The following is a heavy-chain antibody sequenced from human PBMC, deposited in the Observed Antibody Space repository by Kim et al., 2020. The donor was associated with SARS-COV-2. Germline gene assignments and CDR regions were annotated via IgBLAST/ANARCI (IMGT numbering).Heavy chain of an antibody. CDR1: GFTFTSDW. D-gene: IGHD1-26*01. Sequence: GGSLRLSCAASGFTFTSDWMSWVRQAPGKGLEWVAKIKEDGSERYYVNSVEGRFTISRDNAKNSLYLQMNSLRAEDTGAYYCARDRSYSLDYWGQGTLVTVSS. J-gene: IGHJ4*02. CDR2: IKEDGSER. CDR3: ARDRSYSLDY. V-gene: IGHV3-7*01.